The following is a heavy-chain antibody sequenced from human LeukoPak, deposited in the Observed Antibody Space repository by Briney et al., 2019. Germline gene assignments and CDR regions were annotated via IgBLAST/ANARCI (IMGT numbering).Heavy chain of an antibody. CDR3: TEDIGIVAHDASDI. Sequence: GGSLRLSCEASGFTFNNYAMNWVRQTPGKGLEWVSSISGSGGSTFYAASVKGRFTISRDNSKTKVYLQMNSLRAEDTAVYYCTEDIGIVAHDASDIWGQGTMVTVSS. CDR1: GFTFNNYA. J-gene: IGHJ3*02. D-gene: IGHD5-12*01. V-gene: IGHV3-23*01. CDR2: ISGSGGST.